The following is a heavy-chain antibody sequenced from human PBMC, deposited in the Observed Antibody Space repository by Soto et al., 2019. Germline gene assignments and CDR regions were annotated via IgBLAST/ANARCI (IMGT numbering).Heavy chain of an antibody. Sequence: SETLSLTCTVSGGSISSSSYYWGWIRQPPGKGLEWIGSIYYSGSTYYNPSLKSRVTISVDTSKNQFSLKLSSVTATDTAVYYCASGGTIFGVPLSCQEWLHHYYYYMDVWGKGTTVTVS. CDR3: ASGGTIFGVPLSCQEWLHHYYYYMDV. J-gene: IGHJ6*03. V-gene: IGHV4-39*01. CDR1: GGSISSSSYY. CDR2: IYYSGST. D-gene: IGHD3-3*01.